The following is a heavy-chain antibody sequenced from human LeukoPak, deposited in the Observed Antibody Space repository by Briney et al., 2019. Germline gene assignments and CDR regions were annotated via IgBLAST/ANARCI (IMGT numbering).Heavy chain of an antibody. CDR3: ARVSSEAMGATDY. CDR2: INPNSGGT. V-gene: IGHV1-2*02. CDR1: GYTFTDYY. Sequence: ASVKVSCKASGYTFTDYYIHSVRQAPGQRLEWMGWINPNSGGTNYAEKFQGRVTMTRGTSISTAYMELSRLRSDDTAVYYCARVSSEAMGATDYWGQGTLVTVSS. J-gene: IGHJ4*02. D-gene: IGHD1-26*01.